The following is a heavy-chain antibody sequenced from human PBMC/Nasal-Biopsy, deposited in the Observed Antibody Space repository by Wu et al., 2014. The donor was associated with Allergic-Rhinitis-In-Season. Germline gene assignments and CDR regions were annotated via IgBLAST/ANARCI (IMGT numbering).Heavy chain of an antibody. CDR1: GASISSNNFY. Sequence: TLSLTCTVSGASISSNNFYWSWIRQPPGKGLEWIGEINHSGSTNYNPSLKSRVTISVDTSKNQFSLKLSSVTAADTAVYYCARYVPYYYYGMDVWGQGTTVTVSS. CDR2: INHSGST. CDR3: ARYVPYYYYGMDV. J-gene: IGHJ6*02. V-gene: IGHV4-39*07. D-gene: IGHD2-2*01.